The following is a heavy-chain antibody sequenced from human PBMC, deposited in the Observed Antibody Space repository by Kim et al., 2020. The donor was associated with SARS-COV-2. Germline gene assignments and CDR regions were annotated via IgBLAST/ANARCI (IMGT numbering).Heavy chain of an antibody. D-gene: IGHD6-19*01. V-gene: IGHV3-48*02. Sequence: AGSVKGRYNISRDNAKKSLYLQRNSLRDEDTAVYYCARDRSSGWPGVCDHWGQGTLVTGSS. J-gene: IGHJ4*02. CDR3: ARDRSSGWPGVCDH.